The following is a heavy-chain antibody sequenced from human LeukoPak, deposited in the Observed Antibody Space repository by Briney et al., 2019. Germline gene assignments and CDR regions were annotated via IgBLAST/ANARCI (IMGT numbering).Heavy chain of an antibody. V-gene: IGHV4-59*01. D-gene: IGHD6-19*01. CDR1: GGSISSYY. Sequence: SETLSLTCTVSGGSISSYYWSWIRQPPGEGLEWIGYIYYSGSTNYNPSLKSRVTISVDTSKNQFSLKLSSVTAADTAVYYCARWVAGGMDVWGQGTTVTVSS. J-gene: IGHJ6*02. CDR2: IYYSGST. CDR3: ARWVAGGMDV.